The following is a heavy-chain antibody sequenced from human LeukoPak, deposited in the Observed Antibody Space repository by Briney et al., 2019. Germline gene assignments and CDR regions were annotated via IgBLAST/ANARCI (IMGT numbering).Heavy chain of an antibody. V-gene: IGHV3-74*01. D-gene: IGHD3-22*01. CDR2: INSDGSST. CDR1: GFTFSSYW. CDR3: ARGPYYYDSSGYYFY. Sequence: SLRLSCAASGFTFSSYWMHWVRQAPGKGLVWVSRINSDGSSTSYADSVKGRFTISRDNAKNTLNLQMNSLRAEDTAVYYCARGPYYYDSSGYYFYWGQGTLVTVSS. J-gene: IGHJ4*02.